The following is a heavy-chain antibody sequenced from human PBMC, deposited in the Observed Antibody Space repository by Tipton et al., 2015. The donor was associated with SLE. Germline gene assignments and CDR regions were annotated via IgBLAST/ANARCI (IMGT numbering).Heavy chain of an antibody. CDR1: GYSISSGYY. J-gene: IGHJ5*02. V-gene: IGHV4-38-2*02. D-gene: IGHD6-13*01. Sequence: TLSLTCTVSGYSISSGYYWGWIRQPPGKGLEWIGSIYHSGSTYYNPSLKSRVTISVDTSKNQFSLKLSSVTAADTAVYYCARVGSSSWMNWFDPWGQGTLVTVSS. CDR2: IYHSGST. CDR3: ARVGSSSWMNWFDP.